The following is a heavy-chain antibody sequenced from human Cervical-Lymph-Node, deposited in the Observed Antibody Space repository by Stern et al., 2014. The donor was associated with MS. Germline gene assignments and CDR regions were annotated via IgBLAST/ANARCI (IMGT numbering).Heavy chain of an antibody. V-gene: IGHV1-69*01. CDR2: ITPIFATA. J-gene: IGHJ5*02. Sequence: VQLVESGAEVKKPGSSVKVSCKASGGTFSTYSISWVRQAPGPGLEWMGGITPIFATANYAQKFHGRVTITADDSTSTAYMELSSLRSEDTAVYYCAFGGRSGYPKHFDPWGQGTVVTVSS. CDR3: AFGGRSGYPKHFDP. D-gene: IGHD5-12*01. CDR1: GGTFSTYS.